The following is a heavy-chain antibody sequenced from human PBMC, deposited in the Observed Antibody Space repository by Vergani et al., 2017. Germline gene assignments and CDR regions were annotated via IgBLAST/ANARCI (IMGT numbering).Heavy chain of an antibody. V-gene: IGHV3-33*01. Sequence: QVQLVESGGGVVQPGRSLRLSCAASGFTFSSYGMHWVRQAPGKGLEWVAVIWYDGSNKYYADSVKGRFTIYRDNSKNTLYLQMNSLRAEDTAVYYCARDLYSGSYIDYWGQGTLVTVSS. CDR2: IWYDGSNK. CDR3: ARDLYSGSYIDY. J-gene: IGHJ4*02. CDR1: GFTFSSYG. D-gene: IGHD1-26*01.